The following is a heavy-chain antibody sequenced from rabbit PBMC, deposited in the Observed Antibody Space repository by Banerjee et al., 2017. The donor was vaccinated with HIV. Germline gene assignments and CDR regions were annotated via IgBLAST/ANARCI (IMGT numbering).Heavy chain of an antibody. CDR3: ARSGSITYFKL. D-gene: IGHD1-1*01. J-gene: IGHJ4*01. CDR2: IYGGSSGST. Sequence: QQQLEESGGGLVKPGGTLTLTCKASGIDFSSYYYMCWVRRAPGKGLEWIACIYGGSSGSTWYASWAKGRFTISKTSSTTVTLQMTSLTAADTATYFCARSGSITYFKLWGPGTLVTVS. V-gene: IGHV1S45*01. CDR1: GIDFSSYYY.